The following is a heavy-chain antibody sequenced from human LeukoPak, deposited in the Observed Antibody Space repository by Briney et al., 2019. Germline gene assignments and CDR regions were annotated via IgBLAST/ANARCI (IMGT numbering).Heavy chain of an antibody. CDR3: ARGRRDGYGMDV. V-gene: IGHV3-48*04. CDR1: GFTFSSYS. CDR2: ISSSSSTI. Sequence: PGGSLRLSCAASGFTFSSYSMNWVRQAPGKGLEWVSYISSSSSTIYYADSVKGRFTISRDNAKNSLYLQMNSPRAEDTAVYYCARGRRDGYGMDVWGQGTTVTVSS. D-gene: IGHD5-24*01. J-gene: IGHJ6*02.